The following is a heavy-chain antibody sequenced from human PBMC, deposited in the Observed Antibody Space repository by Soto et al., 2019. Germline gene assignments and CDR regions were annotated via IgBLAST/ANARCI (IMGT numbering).Heavy chain of an antibody. CDR3: ARGITMVRGVIIPLDY. Sequence: KSGGSLRLSCAASGFTFSSYSMNWVRQAPGKGLEWVSSISSSSSYIYYADSVKGRFTISRDNAKNSLYLQMNSLRAEDTAVYYCARGITMVRGVIIPLDYWGQGTLVTVSS. CDR2: ISSSSSYI. CDR1: GFTFSSYS. D-gene: IGHD3-10*01. V-gene: IGHV3-21*01. J-gene: IGHJ4*02.